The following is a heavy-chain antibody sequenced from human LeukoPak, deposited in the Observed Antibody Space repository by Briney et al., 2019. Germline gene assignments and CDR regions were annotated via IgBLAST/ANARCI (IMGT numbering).Heavy chain of an antibody. V-gene: IGHV3-53*01. CDR1: GFTVSSNY. J-gene: IGHJ6*02. Sequence: GGSLRLSCAASGFTVSSNYMSWVRQAPGKGLEWVSVIYSGGRTYYADSVKGRFTISRDNAKNTLYLQMNSLRAEDTAVYYCSRDSLSSCGGDCYSGLDVWGQGTTVTVSS. CDR2: IYSGGRT. CDR3: SRDSLSSCGGDCYSGLDV. D-gene: IGHD2-21*02.